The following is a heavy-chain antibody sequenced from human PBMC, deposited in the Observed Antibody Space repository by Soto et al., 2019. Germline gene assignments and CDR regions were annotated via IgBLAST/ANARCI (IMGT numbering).Heavy chain of an antibody. CDR3: AKCYGYNWNYAPLGY. CDR2: ISYDGSNK. CDR1: GFTFSSYG. D-gene: IGHD1-7*01. J-gene: IGHJ4*02. Sequence: QVQLVESGGGVVQPGRSLRLSCAASGFTFSSYGMHWVRQAPGKGLEWVAVISYDGSNKYYADSVKGGFTISRDNSKNTLYLQMNSLRAEDTAVYYCAKCYGYNWNYAPLGYWGQGTLVTVSS. V-gene: IGHV3-30*18.